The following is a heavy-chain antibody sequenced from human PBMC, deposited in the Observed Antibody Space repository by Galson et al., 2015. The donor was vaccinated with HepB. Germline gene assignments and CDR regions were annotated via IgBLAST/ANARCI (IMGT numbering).Heavy chain of an antibody. CDR1: GFTFSGSA. J-gene: IGHJ4*02. Sequence: SLRLSCAASGFTFSGSAIHWVRQASGKGPEWIGHIRSKATNYPALYVPSLTGRFTISRADSKNMAYLHMRSLKSDDTAVYYCVRSGDFSGYSSRWGQGTLVTVSS. CDR3: VRSGDFSGYSSR. V-gene: IGHV3-73*01. CDR2: IRSKATNYPA. D-gene: IGHD6-13*01.